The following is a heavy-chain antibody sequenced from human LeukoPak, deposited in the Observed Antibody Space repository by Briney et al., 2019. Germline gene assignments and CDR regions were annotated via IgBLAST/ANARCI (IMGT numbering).Heavy chain of an antibody. CDR3: ARHIAVAGTGYYYYGMDV. D-gene: IGHD6-19*01. J-gene: IGHJ6*04. V-gene: IGHV5-10-1*01. CDR1: GYSFTSYW. CDR2: TDPSDSYT. Sequence: GESLKISCKGSGYSFTSYWISWVRQMPGKGLEWMGRTDPSDSYTNYSPSFQGHVTISADKSISTAYLQWSSLKASDTAMYYCARHIAVAGTGYYYYGMDVWGKGTTVTVSS.